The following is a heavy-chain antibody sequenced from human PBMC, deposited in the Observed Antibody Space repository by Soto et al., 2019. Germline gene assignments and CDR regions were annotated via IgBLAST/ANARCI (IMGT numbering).Heavy chain of an antibody. V-gene: IGHV1-2*04. Sequence: ASVKVSWKASGYTFTGYYMHWVRQAPGQGLEWMGWINPNSGDTNYAQKFQGWVTMTRDTSITTAYMELSRLRSDDTAVYYCAREEKNGMDVWGQGTTVTVSS. CDR1: GYTFTGYY. CDR3: AREEKNGMDV. CDR2: INPNSGDT. J-gene: IGHJ6*02.